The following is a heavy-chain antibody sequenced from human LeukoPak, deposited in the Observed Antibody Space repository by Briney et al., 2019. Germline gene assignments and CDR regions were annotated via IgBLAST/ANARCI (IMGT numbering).Heavy chain of an antibody. Sequence: GGSLRLSCAASGFTFSSYAMTWVHQAPDKGLEWVSAISGSDGSTYYADSVKGRFTISRDDSQNTLYLQMNSLSAEDTAVYYCAKVETSGGTNCYALDYWGQGTLVTVSS. V-gene: IGHV3-23*01. CDR1: GFTFSSYA. CDR2: ISGSDGST. CDR3: AKVETSGGTNCYALDY. J-gene: IGHJ4*02. D-gene: IGHD2-2*01.